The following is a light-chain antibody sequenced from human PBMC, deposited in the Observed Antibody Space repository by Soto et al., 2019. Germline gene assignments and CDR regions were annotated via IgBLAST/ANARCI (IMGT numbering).Light chain of an antibody. V-gene: IGKV1-5*01. Sequence: DIQMTQSPSTLSASVGDRVTITCRASQTVSSWLAWYQQKPGKAPKLLIYDVSSLEGGVPSRFSGSGSGTEFTLTISSLQPDDFATYYCQQYYSYSRTFGQGTKVEVK. J-gene: IGKJ1*01. CDR3: QQYYSYSRT. CDR2: DVS. CDR1: QTVSSW.